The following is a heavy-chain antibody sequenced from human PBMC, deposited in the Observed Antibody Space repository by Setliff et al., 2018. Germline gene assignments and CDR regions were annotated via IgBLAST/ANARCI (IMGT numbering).Heavy chain of an antibody. Sequence: SETLSLTCTVSGGSIRNYYWSWIRQPPGKGLEWIGYIYYSGNNPSLKSRVTISGDTSKNQFSLKLTSVTAADTAVYFCARHSNTWPVDFWGQGTLVTVSS. J-gene: IGHJ4*02. CDR2: IYYSG. CDR1: GGSIRNYY. V-gene: IGHV4-59*08. CDR3: ARHSNTWPVDF.